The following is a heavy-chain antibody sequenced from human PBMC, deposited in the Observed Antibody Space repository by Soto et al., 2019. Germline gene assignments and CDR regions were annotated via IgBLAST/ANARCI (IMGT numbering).Heavy chain of an antibody. CDR1: GFTFSSYW. CDR2: IKQDGSEK. CDR3: ARVQYFSSTSCYGMLMFDD. V-gene: IGHV3-7*01. Sequence: GGSLRLSCAASGFTFSSYWMSWVRQAPGKGLEWVANIKQDGSEKYYVDSVKGRFTISRDNAKNSLYLQMNSLRAEDTAVYYCARVQYFSSTSCYGMLMFDDWGQATRVTVAS. D-gene: IGHD2-2*01. J-gene: IGHJ4*02.